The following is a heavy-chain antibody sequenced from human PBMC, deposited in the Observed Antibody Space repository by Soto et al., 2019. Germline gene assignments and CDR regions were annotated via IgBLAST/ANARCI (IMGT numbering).Heavy chain of an antibody. CDR1: GFSLSTSGVG. V-gene: IGHV2-5*02. CDR2: IYWDDDK. CDR3: AHTLPPWGGMDV. J-gene: IGHJ6*02. Sequence: QITLKESGPTLVKPTQTLTLTCTFSGFSLSTSGVGVGWIRQPPGKALEWLALIYWDDDKRYSPSLKRRLTIXKXXSKNQVVLTMTNMDPVDTDTYYCAHTLPPWGGMDVWGQGPTVTVSS. D-gene: IGHD7-27*01.